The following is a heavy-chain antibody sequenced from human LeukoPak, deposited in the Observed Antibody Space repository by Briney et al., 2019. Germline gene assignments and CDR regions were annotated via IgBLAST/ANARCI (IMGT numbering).Heavy chain of an antibody. J-gene: IGHJ6*02. V-gene: IGHV1-18*01. CDR2: ISAYNGNT. Sequence: ASVKVSCKASGYTFTSYGISWVRQTPGQGLEWMGWISAYNGNTNYAQKLQGRVTMTTDTSTSTAYMELRSLRSDDTAVYYCAGVHWDYYYGMDVWGQGTTVTVSS. CDR3: AGVHWDYYYGMDV. CDR1: GYTFTSYG. D-gene: IGHD7-27*01.